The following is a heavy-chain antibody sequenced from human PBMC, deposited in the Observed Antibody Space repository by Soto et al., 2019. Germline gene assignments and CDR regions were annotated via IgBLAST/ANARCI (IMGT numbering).Heavy chain of an antibody. D-gene: IGHD2-15*01. V-gene: IGHV1-69*02. J-gene: IGHJ3*02. CDR3: ARAGYCSGGSCYHAFDI. Sequence: ASVKVSCKASGGTFSSYTISWVRQAPGQGLEWMGRIIPILGIANYAQKFQGRVTITADKSTSTAYMELSSLRSEDTAVYYCARAGYCSGGSCYHAFDIWGQGTMVTVSS. CDR1: GGTFSSYT. CDR2: IIPILGIA.